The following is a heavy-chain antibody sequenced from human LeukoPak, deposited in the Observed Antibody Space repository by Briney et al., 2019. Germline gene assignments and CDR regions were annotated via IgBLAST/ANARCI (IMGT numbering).Heavy chain of an antibody. D-gene: IGHD6-25*01. CDR1: GFTFSSYA. J-gene: IGHJ4*02. CDR3: AKKRVDDRPPLH. CDR2: ITGSGGST. Sequence: GGSLRLSCEASGFTFSSYAMSWVRQAPGKGLEWVSGITGSGGSTYYADSVKGRFTISRDNSKSTLYLQMNSLRDDDTAVYYCAKKRVDDRPPLHWGQGTLVTVSS. V-gene: IGHV3-23*01.